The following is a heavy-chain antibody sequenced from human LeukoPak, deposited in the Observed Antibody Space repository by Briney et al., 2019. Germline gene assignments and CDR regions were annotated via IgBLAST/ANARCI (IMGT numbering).Heavy chain of an antibody. J-gene: IGHJ4*02. CDR1: GYTFTGYY. D-gene: IGHD3-10*01. Sequence: VASVKVSCKASGYTFTGYYMHWVRQAPGQGLEWMGWISGYNGNTNYAQKAQGRVTMTTDTSTSTAYMELRSLRSDDTAVYYCARSYGSGSSDYWGQGTLVTVSS. CDR2: ISGYNGNT. V-gene: IGHV1-18*04. CDR3: ARSYGSGSSDY.